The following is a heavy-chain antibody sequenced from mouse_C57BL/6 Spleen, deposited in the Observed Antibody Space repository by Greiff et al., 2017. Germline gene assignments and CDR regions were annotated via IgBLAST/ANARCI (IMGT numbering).Heavy chain of an antibody. CDR1: GFTFSSYA. CDR3: ARDDYDGPSY. V-gene: IGHV5-4*01. J-gene: IGHJ3*01. Sequence: EVKVVESGGGLVKPGGSLKLSCAASGFTFSSYAMSWVRQTPEKRLEWVATISDGGSYTYYPDNVKGRFTISRDNAKNNLYLQMSHLKSEDTAMYYCARDDYDGPSYWGQGTLVTVSA. CDR2: ISDGGSYT. D-gene: IGHD2-4*01.